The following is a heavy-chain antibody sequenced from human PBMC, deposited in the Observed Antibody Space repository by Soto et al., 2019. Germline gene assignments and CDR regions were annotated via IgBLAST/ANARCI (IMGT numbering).Heavy chain of an antibody. V-gene: IGHV4-59*01. CDR3: ARDLWGYCGTDCYPLDV. CDR2: MYNTGST. D-gene: IGHD2-21*02. Sequence: PSETLCLTCTVAGGSISGYYWSWIRQPPGKGLEWIGYMYNTGSTVYNPSFKSRVTISVDTSKSQLSLRLNSVTAADTAVYYCARDLWGYCGTDCYPLDVWGQGTTVTVSS. J-gene: IGHJ6*02. CDR1: GGSISGYY.